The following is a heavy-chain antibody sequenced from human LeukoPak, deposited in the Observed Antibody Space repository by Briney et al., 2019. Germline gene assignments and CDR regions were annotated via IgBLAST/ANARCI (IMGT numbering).Heavy chain of an antibody. CDR3: VRDGYSYGFMLAFDI. D-gene: IGHD5-18*01. Sequence: GGSLRLSCAASGFTFSRYWMTWVRQAPGRGLEWVANIEPDGSEKYYVDSVKGRFTISRDSAKNTLYLQMNSLRAEDTAVYYCVRDGYSYGFMLAFDIWGLGTRVTVSS. V-gene: IGHV3-7*01. CDR1: GFTFSRYW. J-gene: IGHJ3*02. CDR2: IEPDGSEK.